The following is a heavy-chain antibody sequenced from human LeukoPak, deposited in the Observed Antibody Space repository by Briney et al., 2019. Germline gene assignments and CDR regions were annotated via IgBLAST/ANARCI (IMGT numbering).Heavy chain of an antibody. CDR2: IYYSWST. CDR1: GGSISSGGYY. Sequence: PSETLSLTCTVSGGSISSGGYYWSWIRQHPGKVLEWIGYIYYSWSTYYNPSLKSQVTISVDTSKNQFSLKLSSVTAADTAVYYCASTTAFGVDDYWGQGTLVTVSS. D-gene: IGHD3-3*01. CDR3: ASTTAFGVDDY. J-gene: IGHJ4*02. V-gene: IGHV4-31*01.